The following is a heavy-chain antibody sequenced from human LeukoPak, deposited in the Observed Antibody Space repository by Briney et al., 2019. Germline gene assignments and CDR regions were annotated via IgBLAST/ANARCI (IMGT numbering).Heavy chain of an antibody. J-gene: IGHJ4*02. CDR2: ISGSGGST. V-gene: IGHV3-23*01. D-gene: IGHD4-17*01. Sequence: GGSLRLSCAASGFSFSSYAMSWVRQAPGKGLEWVSAISGSGGSTYYADSVKGRFTISRDNSKNTLYLQMNSLRAEATAVFYCPKDSLYGDPRDYWGQGTLVTVSS. CDR1: GFSFSSYA. CDR3: PKDSLYGDPRDY.